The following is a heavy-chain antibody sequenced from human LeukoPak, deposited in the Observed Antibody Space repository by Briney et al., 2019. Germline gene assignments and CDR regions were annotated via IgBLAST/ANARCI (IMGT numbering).Heavy chain of an antibody. D-gene: IGHD3-22*01. CDR3: ARARDSRGYQFKGFDN. V-gene: IGHV4-61*02. J-gene: IGHJ4*02. CDR1: GGSISSATYY. CDR2: VFSSGST. Sequence: SETLSLTCTVSGGSISSATYYWSWIRQPAGKGLEWIGRVFSSGSTNYNPSLRSRLTISVDTSKHQFSLKLSSVTAADTAVYYCARARDSRGYQFKGFDNWGQGTLVTVSS.